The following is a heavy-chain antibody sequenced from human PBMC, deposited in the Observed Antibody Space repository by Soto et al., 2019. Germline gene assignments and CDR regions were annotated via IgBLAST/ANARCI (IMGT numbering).Heavy chain of an antibody. CDR3: AKEIGRFLEWFGNYYYYYGMDV. CDR1: GCSISSSSYY. J-gene: IGHJ6*02. Sequence: SETLSLTCTVSGCSISSSSYYWGWIRQPPGKGLEWIGSIYYSGSTYYNLSLKSRVTISVDTSKNQFSLKLSSVTAADTAVYFCAKEIGRFLEWFGNYYYYYGMDVWGQGTTVT. D-gene: IGHD3-3*01. V-gene: IGHV4-39*02. CDR2: IYYSGST.